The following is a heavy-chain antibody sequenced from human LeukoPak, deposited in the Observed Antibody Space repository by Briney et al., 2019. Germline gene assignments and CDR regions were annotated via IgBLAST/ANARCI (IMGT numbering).Heavy chain of an antibody. CDR1: GYSFSSYW. CDR3: ARHYYASGSYYNDY. CDR2: IYPGDSDT. D-gene: IGHD3-10*01. V-gene: IGHV5-51*01. Sequence: GESLQISCKGSGYSFSSYWIGWVRQMPGKGLEWMGIIYPGDSDTRYSPSFQGQVTIPADKSISTAYLQWSSLKASDTAMYYCARHYYASGSYYNDYWGQGTLVTVSS. J-gene: IGHJ4*02.